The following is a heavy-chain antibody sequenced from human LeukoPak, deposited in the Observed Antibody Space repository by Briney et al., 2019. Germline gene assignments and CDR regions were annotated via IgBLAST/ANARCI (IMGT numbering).Heavy chain of an antibody. D-gene: IGHD2-2*01. V-gene: IGHV3-9*01. Sequence: GGSLRLSCAASGFTFDDYAMHWVRQAPGKGLEWVSGISWNRGSIGYADSVKGRFTISRDNAKNSLYLQMNSLRAEDTAVYYCAGPEGYCSSTSCYEYYWGQGTLVTVSS. CDR1: GFTFDDYA. CDR3: AGPEGYCSSTSCYEYY. CDR2: ISWNRGSI. J-gene: IGHJ4*02.